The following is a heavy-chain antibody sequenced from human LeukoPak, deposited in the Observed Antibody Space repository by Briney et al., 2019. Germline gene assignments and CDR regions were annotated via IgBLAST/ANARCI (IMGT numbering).Heavy chain of an antibody. CDR3: TVRIAAAGTGD. CDR1: GFTFSNAW. D-gene: IGHD6-13*01. J-gene: IGHJ4*02. CDR2: IKSKTDGGTT. Sequence: GESLRLSCAASGFTFSNAWMSWVRQAPEKGLEWVGRIKSKTDGGTTDYAAPVKGRFTTSRDDSKNTLYLQMNSLKTEDTALYYCTVRIAAAGTGDWGQGTLVTVSS. V-gene: IGHV3-15*01.